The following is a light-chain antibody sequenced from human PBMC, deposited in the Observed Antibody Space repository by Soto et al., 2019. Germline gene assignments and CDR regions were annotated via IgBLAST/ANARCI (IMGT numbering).Light chain of an antibody. CDR1: TSNIGSNY. Sequence: QSVLTQPPSASGTPGQRVPISCSGSTSNIGSNYVYWYQQLPGTAPKLLIYRSNQRPSGVPDRFSGSKSGTSASLAISGLRSEDEADYSCAAWDDSLSGVVFGGGTKLTVL. J-gene: IGLJ2*01. V-gene: IGLV1-47*01. CDR2: RSN. CDR3: AAWDDSLSGVV.